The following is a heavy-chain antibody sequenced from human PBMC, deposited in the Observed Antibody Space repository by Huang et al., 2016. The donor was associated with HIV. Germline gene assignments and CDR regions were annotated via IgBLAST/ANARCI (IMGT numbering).Heavy chain of an antibody. CDR1: DYTFTSHD. D-gene: IGHD3-10*01. CDR2: MNPKTGNK. V-gene: IGHV1-8*01. CDR3: ARGRYALMGRGVMAFGLDV. J-gene: IGHJ6*02. Sequence: QVQLVQSGAELKEPGASVKVSCKTSDYTFTSHDINWVRQATGQGLGWMGWMNPKTGNKGYAQKFQGRVTMTRNTAISTASMELSSLRSEDTAVYYCARGRYALMGRGVMAFGLDVWGQGTTVTVSS.